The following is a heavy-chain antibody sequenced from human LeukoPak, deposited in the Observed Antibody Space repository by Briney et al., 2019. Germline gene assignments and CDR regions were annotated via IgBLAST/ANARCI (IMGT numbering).Heavy chain of an antibody. CDR1: GGSISSYY. CDR2: IYYSGST. Sequence: SETLSLTCTVSGGSISSYYWSWIRQPPGKGLEWIGYIYYSGSTNYNPSLKSRVTISVDTSKNQFSLKLSSVTAADTAVYYCAREIVVVPAAMLGWFDPWGQGTLVTVSS. CDR3: AREIVVVPAAMLGWFDP. V-gene: IGHV4-59*01. D-gene: IGHD2-2*01. J-gene: IGHJ5*02.